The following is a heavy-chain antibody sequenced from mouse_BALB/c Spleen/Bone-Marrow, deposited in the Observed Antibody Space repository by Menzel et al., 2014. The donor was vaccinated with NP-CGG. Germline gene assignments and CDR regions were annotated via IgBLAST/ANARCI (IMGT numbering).Heavy chain of an antibody. V-gene: IGHV1S81*02. CDR3: TRLPH. Sequence: GAELVKPGASVKLSCRASGYTFTNYYMYWVKQRPGQGLEWIGEINPSNGGTNFNERFKSKAKLTVDKSSSTAYMQLSSLTSEDSAVYYCTRLPHWGQGTSVTVSS. D-gene: IGHD5-1*01. J-gene: IGHJ4*01. CDR1: GYTFTNYY. CDR2: INPSNGGT.